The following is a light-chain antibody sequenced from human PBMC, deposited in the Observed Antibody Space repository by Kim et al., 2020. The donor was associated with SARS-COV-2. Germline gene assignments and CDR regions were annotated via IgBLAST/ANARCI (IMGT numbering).Light chain of an antibody. CDR2: LYSDGRH. J-gene: IGLJ2*01. Sequence: QPVLTQSPSASASPGVSVRLTYTLSSGHSSYAIAWYKQQPDKSPRFLMRLYSDGRHVKGDGIPDRLSGSTSGPERYLTISGLQSDDEADYYCQTFGSDTVFFGGGTKLTVL. CDR3: QTFGSDTVF. CDR1: SGHSSYA. V-gene: IGLV4-69*01.